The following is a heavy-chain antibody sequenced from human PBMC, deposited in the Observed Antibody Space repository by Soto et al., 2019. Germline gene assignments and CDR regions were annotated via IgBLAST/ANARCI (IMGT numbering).Heavy chain of an antibody. V-gene: IGHV4-31*03. J-gene: IGHJ5*02. D-gene: IGHD3-10*01. Sequence: QVQLQESGPGLVKPSQTLSLTCTVSGGSISSGGYYWSWIRQHPGKGLEWIGYIYYSGSTYYNPSLKSRVTISVDTSKNQFSLKLSSVTAADTAVYYCARGESFITMVRGARFDPWGQGTLVTVSS. CDR1: GGSISSGGYY. CDR2: IYYSGST. CDR3: ARGESFITMVRGARFDP.